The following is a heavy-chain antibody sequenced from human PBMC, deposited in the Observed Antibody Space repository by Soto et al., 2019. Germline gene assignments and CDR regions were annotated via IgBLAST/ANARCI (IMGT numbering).Heavy chain of an antibody. CDR3: ARDRVPAAITSWFDP. CDR2: ISSNGGST. D-gene: IGHD2-2*01. V-gene: IGHV3-64*01. J-gene: IGHJ5*02. Sequence: PGVSLRLSCAASGFTFSSYAMHWVRQAPGKGLEYVSAISSNGGSTYYANSVKGRFTISRDNSKNTLYLQMGSLRAEDMAVYYCARDRVPAAITSWFDPWGQGTLVTVSS. CDR1: GFTFSSYA.